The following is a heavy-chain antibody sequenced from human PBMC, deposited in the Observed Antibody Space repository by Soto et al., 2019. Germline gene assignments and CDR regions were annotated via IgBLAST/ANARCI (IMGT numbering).Heavy chain of an antibody. J-gene: IGHJ3*02. CDR3: AKGVGYRVTFDI. CDR1: GFTFSSYA. V-gene: IGHV3-23*01. D-gene: IGHD2-8*02. CDR2: ISNGGGST. Sequence: EVQLLESGGGLVQPGGSLRLSCAASGFTFSSYALSWVRQAPGKGLEWVSAISNGGGSTYYADSVKGGFTVSRDICEYRLYMQMNSLRAEDAAVYYCAKGVGYRVTFDIWGPGTMVTVSS.